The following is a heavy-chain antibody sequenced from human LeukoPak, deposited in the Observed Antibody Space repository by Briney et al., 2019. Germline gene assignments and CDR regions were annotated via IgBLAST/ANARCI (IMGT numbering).Heavy chain of an antibody. CDR2: INPNSGGT. CDR1: GYTFTGYY. J-gene: IGHJ3*02. Sequence: ASVKVSCKASGYTFTGYYMHWVRQAPGQGLEWMGWINPNSGGTNYAQKFQGRVTMTRDTSISTAYMELSRLRSDDTAVYYCAREFYDSSGYYYLFRAFDIWGQGTMVTVSS. V-gene: IGHV1-2*02. D-gene: IGHD3-22*01. CDR3: AREFYDSSGYYYLFRAFDI.